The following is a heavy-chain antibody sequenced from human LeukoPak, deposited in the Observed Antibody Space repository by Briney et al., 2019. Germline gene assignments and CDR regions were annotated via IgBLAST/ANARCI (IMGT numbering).Heavy chain of an antibody. J-gene: IGHJ4*02. CDR3: ARVSHYGSGYYYTLAY. CDR2: IWYDGYNK. V-gene: IGHV3-33*01. D-gene: IGHD3-10*01. CDR1: GFIFSNYG. Sequence: PGGSLRLSCAASGFIFSNYGMHWVRQVPGKGLEWVAGIWYDGYNKFYADSAKGRFTISRDNSKNTLYLQMSSLRAEDTALYYCARVSHYGSGYYYTLAYWGQGTLVTVSS.